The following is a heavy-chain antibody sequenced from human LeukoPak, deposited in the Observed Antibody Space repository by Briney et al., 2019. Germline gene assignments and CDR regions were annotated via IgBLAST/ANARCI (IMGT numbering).Heavy chain of an antibody. CDR3: AKGGSGSYLYYFDL. D-gene: IGHD3-10*01. CDR2: ISYTGGST. Sequence: GGSLRLSCAASVFTFSNYAMTWVRQAPGKGLEWVSTISYTGGSTYYAESVEGRFTISRDNSKNILSLQMNSLRAEDTAVYYCAKGGSGSYLYYFDLWGQGTLVTVSS. CDR1: VFTFSNYA. J-gene: IGHJ4*02. V-gene: IGHV3-23*01.